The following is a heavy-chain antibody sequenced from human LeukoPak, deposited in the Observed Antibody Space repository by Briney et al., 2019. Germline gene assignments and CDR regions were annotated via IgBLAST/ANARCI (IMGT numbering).Heavy chain of an antibody. Sequence: SETLSLTCAVYGGSSSGSYWRWIRQPPGKGLEWIGEINHSGSTNYNPSLQSRANISAATSKNQYSLKLISVTAADTAVYYCSRCSTMVRGVDYWGQGTLVTVSS. V-gene: IGHV4-34*01. J-gene: IGHJ4*02. CDR2: INHSGST. D-gene: IGHD3-10*01. CDR3: SRCSTMVRGVDY. CDR1: GGSSSGSY.